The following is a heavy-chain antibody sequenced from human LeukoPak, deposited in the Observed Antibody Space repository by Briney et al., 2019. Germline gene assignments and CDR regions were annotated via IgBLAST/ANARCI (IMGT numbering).Heavy chain of an antibody. CDR2: ISGSGGST. CDR1: GFTFSSYA. CDR3: AKAGKNRESYY. Sequence: GGSLRLSCAASGFTFSSYAMSWVRQAPGKGLEWVSAISGSGGSTYYADSVKGRFTISRDNSKNTLYLQVNSLRAEDTAVYYCAKAGKNRESYYWGQGTLVTVSS. V-gene: IGHV3-23*01. J-gene: IGHJ4*02.